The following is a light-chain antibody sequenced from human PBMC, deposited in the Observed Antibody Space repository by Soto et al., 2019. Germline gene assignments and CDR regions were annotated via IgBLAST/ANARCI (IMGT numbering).Light chain of an antibody. CDR2: DAS. Sequence: DIQMTQSPSSLSASIGGRVSFAGQASQDISKLLNWYQHKPGQAPSPLTSDASKSHFGAPPRFSGIGSGKDFTLTISSLQPEDNATYNCQQYENSPYTFGPGTKVD. CDR1: QDISKL. J-gene: IGKJ3*01. V-gene: IGKV1-33*01. CDR3: QQYENSPYT.